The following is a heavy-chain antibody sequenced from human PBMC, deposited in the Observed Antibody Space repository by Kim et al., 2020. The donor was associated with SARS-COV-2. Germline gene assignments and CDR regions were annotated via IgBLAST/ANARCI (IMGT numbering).Heavy chain of an antibody. CDR3: ARDGTEMTTPFY. CDR1: GFTFSSYA. D-gene: IGHD4-17*01. CDR2: ISYDGSDK. J-gene: IGHJ4*02. Sequence: GGSLRLSCAASGFTFSSYAMHWVRQAPGKGLEWVTVISYDGSDKYYADSVKGRFTISRDNSKNTLYLQMNSLRPEDTAVYYCARDGTEMTTPFYWGQGTLVTVSS. V-gene: IGHV3-30*04.